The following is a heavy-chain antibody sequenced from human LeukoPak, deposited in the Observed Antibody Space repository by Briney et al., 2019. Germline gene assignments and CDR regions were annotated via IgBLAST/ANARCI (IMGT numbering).Heavy chain of an antibody. D-gene: IGHD3-10*01. Sequence: GGSLRLSCAASGFTFSSYWMHWVRQAPGKGLVWVSRINSDGRSTTYADSVKGRFTISRDNAKNTLYLQMNSLRADDTAVYYCAKDLHSYYYGSGSFSSYFDYWGQGALVTVSS. CDR2: INSDGRST. V-gene: IGHV3-74*01. CDR3: AKDLHSYYYGSGSFSSYFDY. CDR1: GFTFSSYW. J-gene: IGHJ4*02.